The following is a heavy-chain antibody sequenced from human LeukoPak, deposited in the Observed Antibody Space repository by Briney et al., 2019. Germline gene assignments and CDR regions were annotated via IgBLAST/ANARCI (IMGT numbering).Heavy chain of an antibody. D-gene: IGHD4-17*01. Sequence: ASVKVSCKASGYTFTGYYMHWVRQAPGQGLEWMGWINPNSGGTNYAQKFQGWVTMTRDTSISTAYMELSRLRSDDTAVYYCARALRTVTRDTDAFDIWGQGTMVTVSS. V-gene: IGHV1-2*04. CDR3: ARALRTVTRDTDAFDI. CDR2: INPNSGGT. CDR1: GYTFTGYY. J-gene: IGHJ3*02.